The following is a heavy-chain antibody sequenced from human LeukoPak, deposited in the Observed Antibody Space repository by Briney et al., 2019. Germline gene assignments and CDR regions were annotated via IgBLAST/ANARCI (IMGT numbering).Heavy chain of an antibody. Sequence: ASVKVSCKASGYTFTGYYMHWVRQAPGQGLEWMGWINPNSGGTNYAQKFQGRVTMTRDTSISTAYMELSRLRSDDTAVYYCASPRRYYDSSGYWTLDYWGQGTLVTVSS. J-gene: IGHJ4*02. CDR1: GYTFTGYY. CDR2: INPNSGGT. CDR3: ASPRRYYDSSGYWTLDY. D-gene: IGHD3-22*01. V-gene: IGHV1-2*02.